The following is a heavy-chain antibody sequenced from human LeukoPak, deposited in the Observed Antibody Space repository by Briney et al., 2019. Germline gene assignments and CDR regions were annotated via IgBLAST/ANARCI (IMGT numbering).Heavy chain of an antibody. V-gene: IGHV4-39*01. CDR2: IYYSGST. D-gene: IGHD6-19*01. J-gene: IGHJ4*02. Sequence: PSETLSLTCTVSGGCISSSSYYWGWIRQPPGKGLEWIGSIYYSGSTYYNPSLKSRVTISVDTSKNQFSLKLSSVTAADTAVYYCARTTYSSGWYVLWGQGTLVTVSS. CDR3: ARTTYSSGWYVL. CDR1: GGCISSSSYY.